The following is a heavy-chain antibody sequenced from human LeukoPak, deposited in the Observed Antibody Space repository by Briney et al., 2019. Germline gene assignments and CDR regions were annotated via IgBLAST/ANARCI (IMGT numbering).Heavy chain of an antibody. J-gene: IGHJ5*02. CDR2: ISSSSTI. V-gene: IGHV3-48*04. CDR3: ARVEGDGYNP. Sequence: GGSLRLSCAASGFTFSSYSMNWVRQAPGKGLEWVSYISSSSTIYYADSVKGRFTISRDNAKNSLYLQMNSLRAEDTAVYYCARVEGDGYNPWGQGTLVTVSS. CDR1: GFTFSSYS. D-gene: IGHD5-24*01.